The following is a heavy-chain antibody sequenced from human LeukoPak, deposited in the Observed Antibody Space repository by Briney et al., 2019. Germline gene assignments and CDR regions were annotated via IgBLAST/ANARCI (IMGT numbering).Heavy chain of an antibody. J-gene: IGHJ5*01. D-gene: IGHD2-15*01. V-gene: IGHV5-51*01. CDR2: IYPDDSDT. CDR3: TRQSQACSTGSCYVVS. Sequence: GESLKISCEGSGYTFRSYWIGWVRQRPGKDLGWMGMIYPDDSDTRYSPSFQGQVTFSADLSLNTAYLQWISLEASDTAIHYCTRQSQACSTGSCYVVSWGQGTQVTVSS. CDR1: GYTFRSYW.